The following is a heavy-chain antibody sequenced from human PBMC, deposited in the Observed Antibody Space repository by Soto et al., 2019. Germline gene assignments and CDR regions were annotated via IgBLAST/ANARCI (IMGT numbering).Heavy chain of an antibody. J-gene: IGHJ4*02. D-gene: IGHD3-10*01. CDR1: GGSFSGYY. V-gene: IGHV4-34*01. Sequence: QVQLQQWGAGLLKPSETLSLTCAVYGGSFSGYYWSWIRQPPGKGLEWIGEINHSGSTNYNPSLKVRVTKSVDPTNNQSSLTLRSLTAEATAVYYCARRRKSMVRGVSAYLDYWGQGTLVTVSS. CDR3: ARRRKSMVRGVSAYLDY. CDR2: INHSGST.